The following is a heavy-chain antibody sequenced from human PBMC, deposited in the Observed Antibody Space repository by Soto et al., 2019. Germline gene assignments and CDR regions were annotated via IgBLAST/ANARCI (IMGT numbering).Heavy chain of an antibody. D-gene: IGHD2-21*02. CDR3: ARGLVVVTPSHYYYYGMDV. Sequence: NPSETLSLTCAVYGGSFSGYYWSWIRQPPGKGLEWIGEINHSGSTNYNPSLKSRVTISVDTSKNQFSLKLSSVTAADTAVYYCARGLVVVTPSHYYYYGMDVWGQGTTVTVSS. CDR2: INHSGST. J-gene: IGHJ6*02. CDR1: GGSFSGYY. V-gene: IGHV4-34*01.